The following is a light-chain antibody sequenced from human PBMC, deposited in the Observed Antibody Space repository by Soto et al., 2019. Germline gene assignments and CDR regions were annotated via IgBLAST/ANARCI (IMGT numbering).Light chain of an antibody. J-gene: IGLJ2*01. Sequence: QSALTLPASVSGSPGQSITIACTGTSSDVGGYNYVSWYQQHPGKAPKLMIYDVSNRPSGVSNRFSGSKSGNTASLTISGLQAEDEADYYCSSYTSSSTWVFGGGTQLTVL. CDR3: SSYTSSSTWV. CDR1: SSDVGGYNY. CDR2: DVS. V-gene: IGLV2-14*01.